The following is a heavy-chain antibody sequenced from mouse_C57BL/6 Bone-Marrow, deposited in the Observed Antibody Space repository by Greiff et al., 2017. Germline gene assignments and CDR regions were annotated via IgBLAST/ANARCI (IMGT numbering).Heavy chain of an antibody. V-gene: IGHV1-26*01. CDR1: GYTFTDYY. D-gene: IGHD2-2*01. CDR3: ARDDYYGYDFAY. CDR2: SNPNNGGT. Sequence: VQLHQSGPELVKPGASVKISCKASGYTFTDYYMNWVKQSHGKSLEWIGDSNPNNGGTSYNQKFKGKATLTVDKSSSTAYLVLRSLTSEDSAVYYCARDDYYGYDFAYWGQGTLVTVSA. J-gene: IGHJ3*01.